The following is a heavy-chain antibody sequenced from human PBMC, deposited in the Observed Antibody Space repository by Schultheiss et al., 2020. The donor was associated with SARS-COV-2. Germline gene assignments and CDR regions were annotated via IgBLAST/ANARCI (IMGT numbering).Heavy chain of an antibody. Sequence: SQTLSLTCTVSGGSISSYYWSWIRQPPGKGLEWIGYIYYSGSTNYNPSLKSRVTMSVDTSKNQFSLKLSSVTAADTAVYYCARELGILWFGELLGTEYTNWFDPWGQGTLVTVSS. V-gene: IGHV4-59*12. D-gene: IGHD3-10*01. CDR2: IYYSGST. J-gene: IGHJ5*02. CDR1: GGSISSYY. CDR3: ARELGILWFGELLGTEYTNWFDP.